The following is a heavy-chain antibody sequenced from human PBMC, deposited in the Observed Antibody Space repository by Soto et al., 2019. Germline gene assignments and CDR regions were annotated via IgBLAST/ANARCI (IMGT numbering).Heavy chain of an antibody. CDR1: GGSISSSSYY. CDR3: ARHLAYDSSGYYYDPFDY. CDR2: IYYSGST. V-gene: IGHV4-39*01. Sequence: SETLSLTCTVSGGSISSSSYYWGWIRQPPGKGLEWIGSIYYSGSTYYNPSLKSRVTISVDTSKNQFSLKLSSVTAADTAVYYCARHLAYDSSGYYYDPFDYWGQGTLVTVSS. D-gene: IGHD3-22*01. J-gene: IGHJ4*02.